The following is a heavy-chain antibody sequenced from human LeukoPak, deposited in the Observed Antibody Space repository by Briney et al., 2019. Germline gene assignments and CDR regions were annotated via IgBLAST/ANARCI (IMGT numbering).Heavy chain of an antibody. V-gene: IGHV1-8*03. Sequence: ASVKVSCKASGYTFTSYDINWVRQATGQGLERMGWMNPNSGNTGYAQKFQGRVTITRNTSISTAYMELSSLRSEDTAVYYCARGQGYKGSWFDPWGQGTLVTVSS. D-gene: IGHD5-24*01. CDR1: GYTFTSYD. J-gene: IGHJ5*02. CDR2: MNPNSGNT. CDR3: ARGQGYKGSWFDP.